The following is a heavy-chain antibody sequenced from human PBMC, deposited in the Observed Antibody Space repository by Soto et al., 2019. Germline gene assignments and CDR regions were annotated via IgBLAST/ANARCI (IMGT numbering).Heavy chain of an antibody. CDR3: AKAGGEQQLVHSDAFDI. D-gene: IGHD6-13*01. V-gene: IGHV3-23*01. CDR2: ISGSGTST. CDR1: GFTFSSYA. J-gene: IGHJ3*02. Sequence: GGSLRLSCAASGFTFSSYAMNWVRQAPGMGLEWVAEISGSGTSTYYAPSVKGRFIISSDSSKNTLYLQMYSLRAEDTAIYYCAKAGGEQQLVHSDAFDIWGQGTMVTVSS.